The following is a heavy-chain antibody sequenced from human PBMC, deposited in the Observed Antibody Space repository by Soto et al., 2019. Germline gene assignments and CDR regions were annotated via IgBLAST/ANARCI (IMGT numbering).Heavy chain of an antibody. Sequence: SGATRVNPTQTRTLACTVSGFSVSTTGGGGSWMRQRLGEALEWLALIYWHDDKRYSPSLKSRLTITKDTSKNQVVLTMTNMDPVDTATHYCAHRGGATVGLYYFDYWGQGALVTVSS. J-gene: IGHJ4*02. D-gene: IGHD3-16*01. CDR3: AHRGGATVGLYYFDY. CDR1: GFSVSTTGGG. V-gene: IGHV2-5*01. CDR2: IYWHDDK.